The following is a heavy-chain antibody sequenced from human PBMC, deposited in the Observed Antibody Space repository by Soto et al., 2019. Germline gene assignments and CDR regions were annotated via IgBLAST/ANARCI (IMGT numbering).Heavy chain of an antibody. CDR1: GYTFTHYY. V-gene: IGHV1-46*01. CDR2: INPARGST. Sequence: QVQLVQSGAEVKKPGASVKLSCRTSGYTFTHYYIHWVRQAPGQGLEWLGIINPARGSTNYAQDFQGRVTLTMDTSTTTVYMDLSGLRAEDTAIFYCARDLAAGDQWVQGTLVTVSS. D-gene: IGHD6-13*01. CDR3: ARDLAAGDQ. J-gene: IGHJ4*02.